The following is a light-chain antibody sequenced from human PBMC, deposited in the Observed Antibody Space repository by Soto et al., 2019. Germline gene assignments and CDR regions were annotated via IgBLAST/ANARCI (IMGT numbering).Light chain of an antibody. V-gene: IGLV2-11*01. Sequence: QSALTQPRSVSGSPGQSVTISCIGTNSDIGGYNYVSWYQQHPGKAPKVMIYDVSRRPSGVPDRFSGSKSGNTASLTISGLQAEDDADYYCCSYAGTYNFWVFGGGTKLTVL. CDR2: DVS. J-gene: IGLJ3*02. CDR1: NSDIGGYNY. CDR3: CSYAGTYNFWV.